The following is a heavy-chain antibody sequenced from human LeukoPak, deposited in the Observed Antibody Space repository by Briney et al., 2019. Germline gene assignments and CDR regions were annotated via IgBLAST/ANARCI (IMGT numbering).Heavy chain of an antibody. J-gene: IGHJ4*02. Sequence: PGGSLRLSRAASGFTFSNYDMSWVRQAPGKGLEWVSAISGSGGSTYYADSVKGRFTISRDNSKNTLYLQMNTLRAEDTDVYYCAKDPTKSATVTIDYWGQGTLVTVSS. CDR2: ISGSGGST. D-gene: IGHD4-17*01. V-gene: IGHV3-23*01. CDR3: AKDPTKSATVTIDY. CDR1: GFTFSNYD.